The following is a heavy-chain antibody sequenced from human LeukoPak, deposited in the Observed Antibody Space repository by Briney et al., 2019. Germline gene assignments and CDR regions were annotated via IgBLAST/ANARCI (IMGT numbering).Heavy chain of an antibody. CDR1: GGSISSYY. D-gene: IGHD1-26*01. V-gene: IGHV4-4*07. CDR3: ARAIVGATPVGRAFDI. J-gene: IGHJ3*02. Sequence: TPSETLSLTCTVSGGSISSYYWSWIRQPAGKGLEWIGRIYTSGSTNYNPSLKSRVTMSVDTSKNQFSLKLSSVTAADTAVYYCARAIVGATPVGRAFDIWGQGTMVTVSS. CDR2: IYTSGST.